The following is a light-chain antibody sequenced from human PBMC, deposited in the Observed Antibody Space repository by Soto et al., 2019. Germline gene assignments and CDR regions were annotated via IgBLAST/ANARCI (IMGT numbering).Light chain of an antibody. CDR3: LLSYSGPRVV. CDR1: TGPVTSSHY. CDR2: DTT. Sequence: QAVVTQEPSLTVSPGGTVTLTCGSSTGPVTSSHYTYWFQQKPGQAPKTLIYDTTEKHSWTPARFSGSLLGDKGALTLSGAQPEDEAEYFCLLSYSGPRVVFGGGTKQTVL. V-gene: IGLV7-46*01. J-gene: IGLJ2*01.